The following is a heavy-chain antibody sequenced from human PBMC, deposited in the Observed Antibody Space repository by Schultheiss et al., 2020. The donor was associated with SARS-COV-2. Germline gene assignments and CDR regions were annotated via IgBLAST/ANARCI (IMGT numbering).Heavy chain of an antibody. Sequence: GGSLRLSCAASGFTFSIYGMSWVRQAPGKGLEWVAVIWYDGSNKYYADSVKGRFTISRDDSKNTAYLQMNSLKTEDTAVYYCTRHAWAVAQRYWYFDLWGRGTLVTVSS. D-gene: IGHD4-23*01. V-gene: IGHV3-33*08. J-gene: IGHJ2*01. CDR2: IWYDGSNK. CDR3: TRHAWAVAQRYWYFDL. CDR1: GFTFSIYG.